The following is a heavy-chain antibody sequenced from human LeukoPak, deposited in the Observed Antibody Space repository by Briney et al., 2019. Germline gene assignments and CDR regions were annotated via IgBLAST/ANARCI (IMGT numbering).Heavy chain of an antibody. Sequence: GGSLRLSCAASGFILRYKWMHWVRQAPGRGLVWVSRISPDGIYTSYADSVKGRFTFSRDNAKNTLYLQMNSLRAEDTAVYYCARDFYTDYYVSSGDDFDYWGQGTLVTVSS. CDR2: ISPDGIYT. CDR1: GFILRYKW. J-gene: IGHJ4*02. V-gene: IGHV3-74*01. D-gene: IGHD3-22*01. CDR3: ARDFYTDYYVSSGDDFDY.